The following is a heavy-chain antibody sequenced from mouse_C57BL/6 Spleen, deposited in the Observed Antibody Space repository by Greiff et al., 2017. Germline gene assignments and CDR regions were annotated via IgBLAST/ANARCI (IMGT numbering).Heavy chain of an antibody. CDR2: IDPANGNT. Sequence: EVQLQQSVAELVRPGASVKLSCTASGFNIKNTYMHWVKQRPEQGLEWIGRIDPANGNTKYAPKFQGKATITADTSSNTAYLQLSSLTSEDTAIYYCAPALITTVVARYAMDYWGQGTSVTVSA. CDR3: APALITTVVARYAMDY. CDR1: GFNIKNTY. D-gene: IGHD1-1*01. J-gene: IGHJ4*01. V-gene: IGHV14-3*01.